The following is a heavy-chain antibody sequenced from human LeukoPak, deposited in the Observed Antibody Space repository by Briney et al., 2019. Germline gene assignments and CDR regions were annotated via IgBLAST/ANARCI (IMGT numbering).Heavy chain of an antibody. V-gene: IGHV4-39*07. J-gene: IGHJ4*02. Sequence: PSETLSLTCTVSSGSVSNSHYHWAWVRQPPGKGLEWLGSIFYSGNTHYNPSLKSPVTISIDTSKNQFSLKVSSVTAADTAIYYCARDLSFDWFPYYFDYWGQGILVTVSS. CDR3: ARDLSFDWFPYYFDY. D-gene: IGHD3-9*01. CDR1: SGSVSNSHYH. CDR2: IFYSGNT.